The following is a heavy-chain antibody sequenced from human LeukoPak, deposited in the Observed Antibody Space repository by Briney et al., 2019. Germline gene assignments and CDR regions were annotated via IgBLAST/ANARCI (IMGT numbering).Heavy chain of an antibody. J-gene: IGHJ4*02. CDR3: AKTTTGYSSGRYPAWPIDY. CDR1: GFTFSSYW. Sequence: GGSLRLSCAASGFTFSSYWMHWVRQAPGKGLVWVSRINSDGSSITYADSVKGRFTISRDNSKNTVYLQMDSLRAEDTAIYYCAKTTTGYSSGRYPAWPIDYWGQGTLVTVSS. V-gene: IGHV3-74*03. D-gene: IGHD2-15*01. CDR2: INSDGSSI.